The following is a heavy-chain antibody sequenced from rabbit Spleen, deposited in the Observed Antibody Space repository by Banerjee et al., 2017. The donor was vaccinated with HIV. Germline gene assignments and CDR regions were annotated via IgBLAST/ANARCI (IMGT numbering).Heavy chain of an antibody. Sequence: QSLEESGGDLVQPEGSLTLTCTGSGFSFSSSHFMCWVRQAPGKGLEWIGCIGAGSGGTTYYANWAKGRFTISKTSSTTVTLQMTSLTVADTATYFCARDLDGVIGWNFGWWGPGTLVTVS. V-gene: IGHV1S40*01. CDR3: ARDLDGVIGWNFGW. CDR2: IGAGSGGTT. J-gene: IGHJ4*01. D-gene: IGHD1-1*01. CDR1: GFSFSSSHF.